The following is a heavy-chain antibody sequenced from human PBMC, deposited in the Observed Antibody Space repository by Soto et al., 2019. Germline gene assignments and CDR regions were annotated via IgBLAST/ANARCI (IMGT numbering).Heavy chain of an antibody. J-gene: IGHJ6*02. Sequence: EGQLVESGGGLVQPGGSLRLSCAASGFTFSSYSMNWVRQAPGKGLEWVSYISSSSSTIYYADSVKGRFTISRDNAKNSLYLQMNSLRAEDTAVYYCARADSGYAHGYYYYGMDVWGQGTTVTVSS. CDR3: ARADSGYAHGYYYYGMDV. CDR2: ISSSSSTI. V-gene: IGHV3-48*01. CDR1: GFTFSSYS. D-gene: IGHD5-12*01.